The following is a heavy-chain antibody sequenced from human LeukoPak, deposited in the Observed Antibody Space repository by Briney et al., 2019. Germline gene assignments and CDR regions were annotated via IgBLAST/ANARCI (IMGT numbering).Heavy chain of an antibody. CDR1: GFTFSSYA. V-gene: IGHV3-30-3*01. CDR3: ARGSGGNFYFDY. J-gene: IGHJ4*02. Sequence: PGRSLRLSCAASGFTFSSYAMHWVRQAPGKGLEWVAVISYDGSNKYYADSVKGRFTISRDNSKNTLYLRMNSLRAEDTAVYYCARGSGGNFYFDYWGQGTLVTVSS. D-gene: IGHD4-23*01. CDR2: ISYDGSNK.